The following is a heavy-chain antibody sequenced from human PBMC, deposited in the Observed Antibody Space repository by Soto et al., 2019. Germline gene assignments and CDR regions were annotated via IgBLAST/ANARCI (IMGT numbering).Heavy chain of an antibody. J-gene: IGHJ6*02. V-gene: IGHV4-31*03. Sequence: QVQLQESGPGLVKPSQTLSLTCTVTGGSISSGDYYWSWPSQHPGKGLEWIGYIYDSENTYYNPSLKSRVTKSVDAFKNQFSLEANAVTDAATAVYYGARVSFSSCTTFYYYGIDGWCPGTTVTVSS. CDR1: GGSISSGDYY. D-gene: IGHD6-13*01. CDR3: ARVSFSSCTTFYYYGIDG. CDR2: IYDSENT.